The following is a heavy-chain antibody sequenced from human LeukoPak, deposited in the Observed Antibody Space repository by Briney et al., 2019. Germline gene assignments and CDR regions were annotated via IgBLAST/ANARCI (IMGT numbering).Heavy chain of an antibody. D-gene: IGHD6-13*01. CDR1: GYTFTGYY. CDR2: INPNSGGT. CDR3: ASSPYSSSWYPVLFDY. Sequence: ASVKVSCKASGYTFTGYYMHWVRQAPGQGLEWMGWINPNSGGTNYAQKFQGRVTMTRDTSISTAYMELSRLRSDDTAVYYCASSPYSSSWYPVLFDYWGQGTLVTVSS. V-gene: IGHV1-2*02. J-gene: IGHJ4*02.